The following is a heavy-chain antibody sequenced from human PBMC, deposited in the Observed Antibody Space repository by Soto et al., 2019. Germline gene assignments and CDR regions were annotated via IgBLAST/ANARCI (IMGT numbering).Heavy chain of an antibody. V-gene: IGHV5-51*01. CDR2: IYPGEPDP. CDR3: VRPQSEIPYGMDV. J-gene: IGHJ6*02. CDR1: GYSFSTYW. Sequence: EVQLVQSGAEVKKPGESLRISCKGSGYSFSTYWIGWVRQMSGKGLQWMGIIYPGEPDPRYSPSFQGQVTLSVDKSINTAYLQWRSLQASDTAMYYCVRPQSEIPYGMDVWGQGTTVTVSS.